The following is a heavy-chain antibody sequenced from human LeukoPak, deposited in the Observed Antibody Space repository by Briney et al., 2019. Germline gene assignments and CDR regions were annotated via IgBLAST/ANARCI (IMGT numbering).Heavy chain of an antibody. CDR2: IRSTANGYAT. J-gene: IGHJ4*02. V-gene: IGHV3-73*01. D-gene: IGHD3-10*01. CDR1: GFIASGFPFSSYS. CDR3: TGNYYGSGSYADFDY. Sequence: PGGSLRLSCAASGFIASGFPFSSYSMSWVRQASGKGLEWVGRIRSTANGYATAYAASVKGRSTISRDDSKNTAYLQMDSLKTEDTAVYYCTGNYYGSGSYADFDYWGQGTLVTVSS.